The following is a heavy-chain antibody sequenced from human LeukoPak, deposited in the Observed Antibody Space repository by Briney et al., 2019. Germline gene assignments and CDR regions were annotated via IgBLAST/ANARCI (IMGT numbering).Heavy chain of an antibody. V-gene: IGHV4-38-2*02. CDR1: GYSTNSGYF. D-gene: IGHD3-10*01. CDR2: IFHSGTT. Sequence: PSETLSVTCTVSGYSTNSGYFCGWIRQPPGKGLEYIGTIFHSGTTYYNPSLKSRVTISLDTSTNDFSLKLSSVTAADTAVYYCARALRSGSNYFFYGVDVWGKGTTVTVSS. J-gene: IGHJ6*04. CDR3: ARALRSGSNYFFYGVDV.